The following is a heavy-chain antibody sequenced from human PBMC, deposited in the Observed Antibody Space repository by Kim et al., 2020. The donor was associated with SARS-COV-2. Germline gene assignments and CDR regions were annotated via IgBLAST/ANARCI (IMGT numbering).Heavy chain of an antibody. J-gene: IGHJ6*02. Sequence: LKRRVTISVDTSKNQFSLKLSSVTAADTAGYYCARGDYGSGSYPKYGMDVWGQGTTVTVSS. D-gene: IGHD3-10*01. CDR3: ARGDYGSGSYPKYGMDV. V-gene: IGHV4-34*01.